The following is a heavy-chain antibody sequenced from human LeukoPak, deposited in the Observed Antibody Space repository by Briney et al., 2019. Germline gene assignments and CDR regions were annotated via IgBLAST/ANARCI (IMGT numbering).Heavy chain of an antibody. V-gene: IGHV1-18*01. CDR3: ARDYGYYETSGPDY. CDR1: GYTFTGYG. CDR2: ISAYNGDT. D-gene: IGHD3-22*01. J-gene: IGHJ4*02. Sequence: ASVKVSCKASGYTFTGYGISWVRQAPGQGLEWMGWISAYNGDTNYAQKVQGRVTMTTDSSTSTAYMELRSLRSDDTAVYYCARDYGYYETSGPDYWGQGTLVTVSS.